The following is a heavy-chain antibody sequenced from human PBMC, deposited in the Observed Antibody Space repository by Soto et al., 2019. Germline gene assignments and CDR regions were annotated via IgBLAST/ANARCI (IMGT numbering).Heavy chain of an antibody. CDR1: GGSFSGYY. Sequence: SETLSLTCAVYGGSFSGYYWSWIRQPPGKGLEWIGEINHSGSTNYNPSLKSRVTISVDTSKNQFSLKLSSVTAADTAVYYCARAATIFGVVIILDYWGQGTLVTVSS. J-gene: IGHJ4*02. D-gene: IGHD3-3*01. CDR2: INHSGST. CDR3: ARAATIFGVVIILDY. V-gene: IGHV4-34*01.